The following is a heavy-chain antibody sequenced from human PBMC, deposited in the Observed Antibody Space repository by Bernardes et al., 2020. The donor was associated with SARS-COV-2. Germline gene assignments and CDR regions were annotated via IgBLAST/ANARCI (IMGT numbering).Heavy chain of an antibody. D-gene: IGHD4-17*01. Sequence: GGSLRLSCAASGFTFSSYWMHWVRQVPGKELVWVSRISGDGSNTNYADFGKGRFIISRDNAKNTLYLQVNSLRADDTGVYYCAKGGNAYGDWDYWGQGTLVTVSS. J-gene: IGHJ4*02. CDR2: ISGDGSNT. V-gene: IGHV3-74*01. CDR1: GFTFSSYW. CDR3: AKGGNAYGDWDY.